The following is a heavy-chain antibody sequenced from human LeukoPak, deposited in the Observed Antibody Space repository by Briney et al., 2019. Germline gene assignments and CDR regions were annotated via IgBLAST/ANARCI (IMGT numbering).Heavy chain of an antibody. CDR1: GGSISSGSYH. CDR2: IYTSGST. J-gene: IGHJ4*02. Sequence: PSETLSLTCTVSGGSISSGSYHWSWIRQPAGKGLEWIGRIYTSGSTNYNPSLKSRVTMSVDTSKNQFSLKLSSVTAADTAVYYCAQEGGSSGYYSYWGQGTLVTVSS. CDR3: AQEGGSSGYYSY. V-gene: IGHV4-61*02. D-gene: IGHD3-22*01.